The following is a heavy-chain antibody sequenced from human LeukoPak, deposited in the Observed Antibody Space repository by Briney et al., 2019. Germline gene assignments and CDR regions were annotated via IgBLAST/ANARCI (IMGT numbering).Heavy chain of an antibody. D-gene: IGHD6-25*01. CDR2: IYPGDSDT. Sequence: GESLKISCKTSGYTFSIFWIGWVRQMPGKGLEWMGIIYPGDSDTRYSPSLQGQVTISADKSISTAYLQWSSLKASDTAMYYCARQNSGWFDPWGQGTPVTVSS. J-gene: IGHJ5*02. CDR3: ARQNSGWFDP. CDR1: GYTFSIFW. V-gene: IGHV5-51*01.